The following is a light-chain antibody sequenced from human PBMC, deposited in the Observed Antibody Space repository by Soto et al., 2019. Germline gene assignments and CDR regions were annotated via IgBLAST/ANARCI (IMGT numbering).Light chain of an antibody. Sequence: LKQSPGTLSLTQGERATLSCRASQSVNNRYLAWYQKKPGQVPRLLIYGASSRATGIPDRISGSGSGTDFTLTISRLEPEDFAVYFCHHYGRTPTFGQGTLLEI. J-gene: IGKJ5*01. V-gene: IGKV3-20*01. CDR1: QSVNNRY. CDR3: HHYGRTPT. CDR2: GAS.